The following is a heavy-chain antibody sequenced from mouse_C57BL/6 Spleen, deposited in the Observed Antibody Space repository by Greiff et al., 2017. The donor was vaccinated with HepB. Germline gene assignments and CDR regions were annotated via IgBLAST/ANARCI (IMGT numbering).Heavy chain of an antibody. CDR2: IWSGGST. CDR3: LRGWYFDV. Sequence: VQLQQSGPGLVQPSQSLSITCTVSGFSLTSYGVHWVRQSPGKGLEWLGVIWSGGSTDYNAAFISRLSISKDNSKSQVFFKMNMLQADDTAIYYCLRGWYFDVWGTGTTVTVSS. D-gene: IGHD1-1*01. V-gene: IGHV2-2*01. CDR1: GFSLTSYG. J-gene: IGHJ1*03.